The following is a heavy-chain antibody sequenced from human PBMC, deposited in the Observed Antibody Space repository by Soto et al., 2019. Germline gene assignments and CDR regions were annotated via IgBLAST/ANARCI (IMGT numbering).Heavy chain of an antibody. Sequence: SQTLSLTCAISGESVSINVAAWTCIRHSPARKLEWRSRTIYRCNRNNNYAASVTGRTTTDPNTTRNQSPLQRTAATAEATAEYCGGRAGHRGRGNDSWGQGTLVTVSS. CDR1: GESVSINVAA. D-gene: IGHD3-10*01. CDR3: GRAGHRGRGNDS. CDR2: TIYRCNRNN. V-gene: IGHV6-1*01. J-gene: IGHJ4*02.